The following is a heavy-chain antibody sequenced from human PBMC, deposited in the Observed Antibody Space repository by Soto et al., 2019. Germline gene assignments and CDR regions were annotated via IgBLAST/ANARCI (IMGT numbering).Heavy chain of an antibody. J-gene: IGHJ4*02. CDR1: GFTFSSYA. D-gene: IGHD5-12*01. Sequence: PGGSLRLSCAASGFTFSSYAMHWVRQAPGEGLEWVAVISFHGTNKNYADSVKGRFTISRDNSNNAVFLEMNSLRPEDTAMYYCARDGRDYSGQDSIDFWGQGTPVTVSS. CDR2: ISFHGTNK. CDR3: ARDGRDYSGQDSIDF. V-gene: IGHV3-30-3*01.